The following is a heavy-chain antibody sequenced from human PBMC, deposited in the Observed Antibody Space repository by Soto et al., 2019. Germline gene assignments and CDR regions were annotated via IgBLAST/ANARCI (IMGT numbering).Heavy chain of an antibody. Sequence: SVKVSCKASGFTFTSSAVQWVRQARGQRLEWIGWIVVGSGNTNYAQKFQERVTITRDMSTSTAYMELSSLRSEDTAVYYCAAVFAFFYYSSGYYYYYYGMDVWGQGTTVTVSS. CDR3: AAVFAFFYYSSGYYYYYYGMDV. J-gene: IGHJ6*02. CDR1: GFTFTSSA. CDR2: IVVGSGNT. V-gene: IGHV1-58*01. D-gene: IGHD3-22*01.